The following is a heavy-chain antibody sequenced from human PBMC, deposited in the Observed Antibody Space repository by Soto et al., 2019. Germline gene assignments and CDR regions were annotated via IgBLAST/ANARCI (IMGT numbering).Heavy chain of an antibody. Sequence: GGSLRLSCAASGFTFSSYGMHWVRQAPGKGLEWVAVIWYDGSNKYYADSVKGRFTISRDNSKNTLYLQMNSLRAEDTAVYYCARDESYYDSSGYYPLDYWGQGTLVTVSS. V-gene: IGHV3-33*01. CDR2: IWYDGSNK. CDR3: ARDESYYDSSGYYPLDY. J-gene: IGHJ4*02. D-gene: IGHD3-22*01. CDR1: GFTFSSYG.